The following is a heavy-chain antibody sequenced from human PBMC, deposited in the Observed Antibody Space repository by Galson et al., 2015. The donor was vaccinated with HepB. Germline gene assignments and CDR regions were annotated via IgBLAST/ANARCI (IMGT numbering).Heavy chain of an antibody. Sequence: SVKLSCKASGGTFSKYAISWVRQAPGQGLEWMGGIIPYFDTAHYAETFQGRVTMTADKSTTTAYMELNSLTSDDTAVYYCAREYFDSSAYYYFDSWGQGTLVTVSS. CDR1: GGTFSKYA. V-gene: IGHV1-69*06. CDR3: AREYFDSSAYYYFDS. D-gene: IGHD3-22*01. CDR2: IIPYFDTA. J-gene: IGHJ4*02.